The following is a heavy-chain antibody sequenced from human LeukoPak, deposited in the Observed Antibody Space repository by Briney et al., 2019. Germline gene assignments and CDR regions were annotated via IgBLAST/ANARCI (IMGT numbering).Heavy chain of an antibody. J-gene: IGHJ6*03. CDR1: GFSFRNYW. CDR3: ARLFTYYHYMDV. CDR2: IKEDGSKK. Sequence: GGSLRLSCVASGFSFRNYWMSWVRQAPGKGLEWVANIKEDGSKKNHLDSVKGRFTISRDNAKNTLYLQMNSLRAEDTAVYYCARLFTYYHYMDVWGKGTTVTVSS. V-gene: IGHV3-7*03. D-gene: IGHD2-21*01.